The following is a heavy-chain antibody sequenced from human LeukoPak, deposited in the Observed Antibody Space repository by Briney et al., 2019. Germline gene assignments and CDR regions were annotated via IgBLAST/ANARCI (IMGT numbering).Heavy chain of an antibody. V-gene: IGHV3-72*01. J-gene: IGHJ5*02. Sequence: GGSLRLSCIVSGFTFSDHYMEWVRQAPGKGLEWVGRSRDKANSYTTEYAASVKGRFTISRDGSKNSLYLQMNSLKTEDTAVYYCARDWGSNGWYNWFDPWGQGTLVTVSS. CDR1: GFTFSDHY. D-gene: IGHD3-16*01. CDR2: SRDKANSYTT. CDR3: ARDWGSNGWYNWFDP.